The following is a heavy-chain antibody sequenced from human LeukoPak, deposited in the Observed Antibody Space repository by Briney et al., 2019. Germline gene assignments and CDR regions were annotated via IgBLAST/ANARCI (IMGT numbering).Heavy chain of an antibody. CDR1: GGSISSYY. CDR2: LLYTGNT. CDR3: ARRGSGNGGTYAGMDV. V-gene: IGHV4-59*04. J-gene: IGHJ6*02. Sequence: TSETLSLTCTVSGGSISSYYWSWIRQAPGKGLEWMGSLLYTGNTWYNPSLKSRITMSVDTSKNQFSLRLSSVNAADTALYYCARRGSGNGGTYAGMDVWGQGTSVTVSS. D-gene: IGHD2-15*01.